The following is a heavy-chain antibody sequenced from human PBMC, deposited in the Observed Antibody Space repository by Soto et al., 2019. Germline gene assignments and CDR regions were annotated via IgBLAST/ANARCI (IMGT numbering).Heavy chain of an antibody. J-gene: IGHJ6*03. CDR2: INAGNGNT. CDR1: GYTFTSYA. Sequence: ASVKVSCKASGYTFTSYAMHWVRQAPGQRLEWMGWINAGNGNTKYSQKFQGRVTITRDTSASTAYMELSSLRSEDTAVYYCASGPPSVYDFWSGYSYMDVWGKGTTVTVSS. CDR3: ASGPPSVYDFWSGYSYMDV. V-gene: IGHV1-3*01. D-gene: IGHD3-3*01.